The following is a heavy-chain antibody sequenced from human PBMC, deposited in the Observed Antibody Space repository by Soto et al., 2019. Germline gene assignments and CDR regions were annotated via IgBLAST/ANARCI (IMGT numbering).Heavy chain of an antibody. CDR3: AKGGTMIVVVTFDY. Sequence: EVQLLESGGGLVQPGGSLRLSCAASGFTFSSYAMSWVRQAPGKGLEWVSAISGSGGSTDYADAVKGRFTVSRDNSKNTLYLQMNSLRAEDTVVYYCAKGGTMIVVVTFDYWGQGTLVTVSS. D-gene: IGHD3-22*01. CDR2: ISGSGGST. CDR1: GFTFSSYA. V-gene: IGHV3-23*01. J-gene: IGHJ4*02.